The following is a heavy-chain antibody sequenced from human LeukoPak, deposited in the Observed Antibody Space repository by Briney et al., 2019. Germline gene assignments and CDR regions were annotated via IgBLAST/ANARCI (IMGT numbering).Heavy chain of an antibody. V-gene: IGHV5-51*01. Sequence: GESLQISCKGSGYSFTSYWIGWVRQMPGKGLEWMGIIFPGDSDTRYSPSFQGQVTISADKSISTAYLQWGSLKASDTAMYYCAVNLRYCSGGSCYSGYYYFDYWGQGTLVTVSS. D-gene: IGHD2-15*01. CDR3: AVNLRYCSGGSCYSGYYYFDY. CDR2: IFPGDSDT. CDR1: GYSFTSYW. J-gene: IGHJ4*02.